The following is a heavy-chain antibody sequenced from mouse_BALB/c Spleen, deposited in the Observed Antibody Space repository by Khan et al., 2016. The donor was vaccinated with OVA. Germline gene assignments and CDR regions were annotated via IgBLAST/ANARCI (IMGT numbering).Heavy chain of an antibody. CDR1: GHTFTKYG. J-gene: IGHJ4*01. V-gene: IGHV9-3-1*01. CDR2: INTYTGEP. Sequence: QIQLVQSGPELKKPGETVKISCKASGHTFTKYGMNWVKQAPGKGLKWMGWINTYTGEPTYADDFNGRFAFSLDTSASTAYLQINNLKNEDTATYFCARPPYFSYVLGNWGQGTSVTVSS. CDR3: ARPPYFSYVLGN. D-gene: IGHD2-10*01.